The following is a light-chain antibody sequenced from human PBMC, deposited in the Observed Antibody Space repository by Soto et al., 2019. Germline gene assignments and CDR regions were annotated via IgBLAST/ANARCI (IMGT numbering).Light chain of an antibody. CDR2: EVS. CDR3: CSYASGSIYV. CDR1: SSDVGGYAY. Sequence: QSALTQPASVSGSPGQSITISCTGTSSDVGGYAYVSWYQQYPGKAPKLVISEVSNRPSGVSHRFSGSRSGNTASLTISGLQAEDEADYYCCSYASGSIYVFGTGTKLTVL. V-gene: IGLV2-14*01. J-gene: IGLJ1*01.